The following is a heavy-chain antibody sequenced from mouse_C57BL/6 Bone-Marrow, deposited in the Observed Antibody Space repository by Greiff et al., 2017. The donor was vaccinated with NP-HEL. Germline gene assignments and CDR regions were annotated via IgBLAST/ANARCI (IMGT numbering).Heavy chain of an antibody. CDR3: AKATVVATDYYYAMDY. V-gene: IGHV1-9*01. CDR1: GYTFTGYW. CDR2: ILPGSGST. J-gene: IGHJ4*01. D-gene: IGHD1-1*01. Sequence: QVQLQQSGAELMKPGASVKLSCKATGYTFTGYWIEWVKQRPGHGLEWIGEILPGSGSTNYNEKFKGKATFTADTSSNTAYMQLSSLTTEDSAIYYCAKATVVATDYYYAMDYWGQGTSVTVSS.